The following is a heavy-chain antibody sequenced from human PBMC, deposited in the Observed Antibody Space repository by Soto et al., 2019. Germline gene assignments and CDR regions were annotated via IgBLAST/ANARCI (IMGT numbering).Heavy chain of an antibody. V-gene: IGHV1-18*04. Sequence: VSVKVYCTGAGYSFTSYGISWVRKDPGQGLEWMGWISAYNGNTNYAQKLQGRVTMTTDTSTSTAYMELRSLRAEDTAVYSCARHYGDYLPYSYHGMDVWGQGTTVTVSS. D-gene: IGHD4-17*01. CDR3: ARHYGDYLPYSYHGMDV. CDR2: ISAYNGNT. J-gene: IGHJ6*02. CDR1: GYSFTSYG.